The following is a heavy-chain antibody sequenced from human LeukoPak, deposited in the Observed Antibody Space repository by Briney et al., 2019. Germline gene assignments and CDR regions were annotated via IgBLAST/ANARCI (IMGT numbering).Heavy chain of an antibody. J-gene: IGHJ4*02. D-gene: IGHD3-10*01. CDR2: IKQDGSEK. CDR1: GFPFSSYW. V-gene: IGHV3-7*01. Sequence: GGSLRLSCAASGFPFSSYWMSWVRQAPGKGLEWVAKIKQDGSEKYYVDSVKGRFTISRDNAKNSLYLQMNSLRAEDTAVYYCARDETRFGELLGYFDYWGQGTLVTVSS. CDR3: ARDETRFGELLGYFDY.